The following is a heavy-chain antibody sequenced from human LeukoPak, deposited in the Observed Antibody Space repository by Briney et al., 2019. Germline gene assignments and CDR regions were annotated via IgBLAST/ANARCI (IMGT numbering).Heavy chain of an antibody. D-gene: IGHD6-13*01. CDR2: INPNSGGT. Sequence: ASVKVSCKASGCTFTGYYMHWVRQAPGQGLEWMGWINPNSGGTNYAQKFQGRVTMTRDTSISTAYMELSRLRSDDTAVYYCARVAGDSSSWYDYWGQGTLVTVSS. J-gene: IGHJ4*02. V-gene: IGHV1-2*02. CDR3: ARVAGDSSSWYDY. CDR1: GCTFTGYY.